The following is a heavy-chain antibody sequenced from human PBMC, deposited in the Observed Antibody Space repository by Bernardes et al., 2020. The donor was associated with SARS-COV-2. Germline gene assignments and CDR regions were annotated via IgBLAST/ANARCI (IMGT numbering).Heavy chain of an antibody. J-gene: IGHJ6*02. CDR1: GFTFGDYA. D-gene: IGHD2-15*01. CDR2: IRNKAYGTT. V-gene: IGHV3-49*04. Sequence: GGSLRLSCTASGFTFGDYAMNWVRQAPGKGLEWVGVIRNKAYGTTEYAASVKGRFTISRDDFKSIAYLQMNSLKTEDTGVYYCTRAGEVAALWSYYNGLDVWGQGTTVTVSS. CDR3: TRAGEVAALWSYYNGLDV.